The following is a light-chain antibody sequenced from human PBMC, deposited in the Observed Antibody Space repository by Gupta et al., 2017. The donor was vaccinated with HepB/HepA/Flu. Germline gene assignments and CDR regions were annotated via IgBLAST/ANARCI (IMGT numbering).Light chain of an antibody. Sequence: QSVLTQPPSVSGAPGQRVTIPCTGSSSNIGAGYDVHWYQQLPGTAPKLLIYGNSNRPSVVPDRFSGSKSGTSASLAITGLQAEDEADYYCQSYDSSLYVVFGGGTKLTVL. CDR2: GNS. CDR3: QSYDSSLYVV. V-gene: IGLV1-40*01. CDR1: SSNIGAGYD. J-gene: IGLJ2*01.